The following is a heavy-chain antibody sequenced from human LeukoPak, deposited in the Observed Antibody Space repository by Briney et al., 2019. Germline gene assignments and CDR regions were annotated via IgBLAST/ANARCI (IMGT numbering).Heavy chain of an antibody. CDR2: ISSSSSYI. CDR3: ARELPAAMANAFDI. D-gene: IGHD2-2*01. Sequence: GGSLRLSCAASGFTFSSYSMNWVRQAPGKGLEWVSSISSSSSYIYYADSVKGRFTISRDNAKNSLYLQMNSLRAEDTAVYYCARELPAAMANAFDIWGQGTMVTVSS. V-gene: IGHV3-21*01. CDR1: GFTFSSYS. J-gene: IGHJ3*02.